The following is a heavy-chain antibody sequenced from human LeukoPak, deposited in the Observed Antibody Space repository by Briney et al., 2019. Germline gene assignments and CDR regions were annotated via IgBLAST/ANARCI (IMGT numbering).Heavy chain of an antibody. Sequence: SETLSLTCAVYGGSFSGYYWSWIRQPPGKGLEWIGHIYHSGSTNYNPSLKSRVTILVDTSKNQFSLKLRSLTAADTAVYYCARVSYHDFWSGYNNWFDPWGQGTLVIVSS. D-gene: IGHD3-3*01. V-gene: IGHV4-59*01. CDR1: GGSFSGYY. CDR3: ARVSYHDFWSGYNNWFDP. CDR2: IYHSGST. J-gene: IGHJ5*02.